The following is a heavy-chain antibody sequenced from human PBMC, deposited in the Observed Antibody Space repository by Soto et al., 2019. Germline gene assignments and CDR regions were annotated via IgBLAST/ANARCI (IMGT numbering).Heavy chain of an antibody. CDR3: ARMGRGSVVDPFDP. V-gene: IGHV1-3*01. CDR2: INAGNGNT. CDR1: GYTFTSYA. D-gene: IGHD2-2*01. Sequence: QVQLVQSGAEVKKPGASVKVSCKASGYTFTSYAMHWVRQAPGQRLEWMGWINAGNGNTKYSQKFQGRVTITRDTSANIAYRDLSCLRTEDTDVYYCARMGRGSVVDPFDPWGQGTLVTVSS. J-gene: IGHJ5*02.